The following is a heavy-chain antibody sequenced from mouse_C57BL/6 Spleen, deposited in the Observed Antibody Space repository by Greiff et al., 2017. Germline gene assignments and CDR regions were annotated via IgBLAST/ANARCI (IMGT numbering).Heavy chain of an antibody. V-gene: IGHV1-55*01. CDR2: IYPGSGST. Sequence: VQLQQPGAELVKPGASVKMSCKASGYTFTSSWITWVKQRPVQGLEWIGDIYPGSGSTNYNEKFKSKATLTVDTSSSTAYMQLSSLTSEDSAVYYCASRYDYDEDDWGQGTTLTVSS. D-gene: IGHD2-4*01. CDR1: GYTFTSSW. J-gene: IGHJ2*01. CDR3: ASRYDYDEDD.